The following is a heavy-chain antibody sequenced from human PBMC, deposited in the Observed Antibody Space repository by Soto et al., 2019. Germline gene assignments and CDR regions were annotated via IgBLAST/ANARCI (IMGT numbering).Heavy chain of an antibody. CDR2: IYYSGST. CDR1: GGSISSSSYY. J-gene: IGHJ6*02. Sequence: QLQLQESGPGLVKPSETLSLTCTVSGGSISSSSYYWGWIRQPPGKGLEWIGSIYYSGSTYYNPSLKSRVTISVDTSKNQFSLKLSSVTAADTAVYYCASPPHSSSYMDVWGQGTTVTVSS. CDR3: ASPPHSSSYMDV. V-gene: IGHV4-39*01. D-gene: IGHD6-13*01.